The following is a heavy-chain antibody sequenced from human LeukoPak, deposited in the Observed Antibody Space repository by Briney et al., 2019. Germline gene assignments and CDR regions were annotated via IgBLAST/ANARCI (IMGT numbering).Heavy chain of an antibody. J-gene: IGHJ3*02. D-gene: IGHD7-27*01. CDR2: INPNSGDT. V-gene: IGHV1-2*04. CDR3: ARAWGHDAFDI. CDR1: GYSFTGHY. Sequence: GASVKVSCKASGYSFTGHYIHWVRQAPGQGPEWVGWINPNSGDTTYAQNFQGWVTMTRDTSITTAYMELSRLRSDDTAVYYCARAWGHDAFDIWGQGTMVTVSS.